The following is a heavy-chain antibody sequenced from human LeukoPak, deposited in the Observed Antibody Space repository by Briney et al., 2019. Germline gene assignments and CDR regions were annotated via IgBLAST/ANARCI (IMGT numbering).Heavy chain of an antibody. CDR1: GYTFTSYD. J-gene: IGHJ5*02. CDR3: ARVHDYGDYDPLNRFDP. Sequence: GASVKVSCKASGYTFTSYDINWVRQATGQGLEWMGWMNPNSGNTGYAQKFQGRVTMTRNTSISTAYMELSSLRSEDTAVYYCARVHDYGDYDPLNRFDPWGQGTLVTLSS. V-gene: IGHV1-8*01. CDR2: MNPNSGNT. D-gene: IGHD4-17*01.